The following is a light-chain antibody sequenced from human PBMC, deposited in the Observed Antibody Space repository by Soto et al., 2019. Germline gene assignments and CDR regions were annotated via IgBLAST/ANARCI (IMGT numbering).Light chain of an antibody. CDR2: EVT. V-gene: IGLV2-8*01. J-gene: IGLJ1*01. CDR3: SSYAGSSTLEV. CDR1: ASDVGVYNY. Sequence: SALTQPPSASGSLGQSVTISCTGTASDVGVYNYVSWYQQHPGKAPKLMIYEVTKRPSGVPDRFSGSKSGNTASLTVSGLQAEDEADYYCSSYAGSSTLEVLXTGTKGTV.